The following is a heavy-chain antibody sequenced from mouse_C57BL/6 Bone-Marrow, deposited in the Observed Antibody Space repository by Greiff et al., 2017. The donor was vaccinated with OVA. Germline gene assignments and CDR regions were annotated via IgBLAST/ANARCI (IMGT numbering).Heavy chain of an antibody. CDR1: GYTFTSYG. Sequence: QVQLKQSGAELARPGASVKLSCKASGYTFTSYGISWVKQRTGQGLEWIGEIYPRSGNTYYNEKFKGKATLTADKSSSTAYMELRSLTSEDSAVYFCAREDDYYGRENHYYAMDYWGQGTSVTVSS. V-gene: IGHV1-81*01. CDR2: IYPRSGNT. J-gene: IGHJ4*01. D-gene: IGHD1-1*01. CDR3: AREDDYYGRENHYYAMDY.